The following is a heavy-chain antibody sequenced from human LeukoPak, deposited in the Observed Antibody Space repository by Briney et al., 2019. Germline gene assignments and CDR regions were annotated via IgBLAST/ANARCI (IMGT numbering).Heavy chain of an antibody. Sequence: PSGTLSLTCAVSGGSISSSNWWSWVRQPPGKGLEWIGEIYHSGSTNYNPSLKSRVTISVDKSKNQFSLKLSSVTAADTAVYYCARGPWGSGSYSLLAFDYWGQGTLVTVSS. D-gene: IGHD1-26*01. V-gene: IGHV4-4*02. CDR1: GGSISSSNW. CDR2: IYHSGST. CDR3: ARGPWGSGSYSLLAFDY. J-gene: IGHJ4*02.